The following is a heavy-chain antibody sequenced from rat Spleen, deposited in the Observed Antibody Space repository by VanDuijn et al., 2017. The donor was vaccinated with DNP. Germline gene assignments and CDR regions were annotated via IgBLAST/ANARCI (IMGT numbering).Heavy chain of an antibody. CDR1: GYSITSNY. CDR2: ISYSGIT. D-gene: IGHD1-7*01. V-gene: IGHV3-1*01. Sequence: EVQFQESGPGLVKSSQSLSLTCSVTGYSITSNYWAWIRKFPGNKMEWMAYISYSGITGFNPSLKSRISITRDTSKNQFFLQLNSVTTEDTATYYCARSYLWAQNLYFDYWGQGVMVTVSS. CDR3: ARSYLWAQNLYFDY. J-gene: IGHJ2*01.